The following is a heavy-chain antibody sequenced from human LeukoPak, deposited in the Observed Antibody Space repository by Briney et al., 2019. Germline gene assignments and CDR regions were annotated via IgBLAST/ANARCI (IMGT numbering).Heavy chain of an antibody. CDR1: GYTFTGYY. Sequence: ASVKASCKASGYTFTGYYMHWVRQAPGQGLEWMGWINPNSGGTNYAQKFQGRVTMTRDTSISTAYMELSRLRSDDTAVYYCARVWGYAANLNYWGQGTLVTVSS. CDR3: ARVWGYAANLNY. D-gene: IGHD3-16*01. V-gene: IGHV1-2*02. CDR2: INPNSGGT. J-gene: IGHJ4*02.